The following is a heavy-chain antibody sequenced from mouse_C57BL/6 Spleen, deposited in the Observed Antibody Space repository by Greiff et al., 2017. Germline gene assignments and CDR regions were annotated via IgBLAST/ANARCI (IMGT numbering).Heavy chain of an antibody. CDR2: IDPSDSYT. V-gene: IGHV1-69*01. Sequence: QVQLQQPGAELVMPGASVKMSCKASGYTFTSSWMNWVKQRPGKGLEWIGEIDPSDSYTNYNQKFKGKATLTVDKSSSTAYMQLSSLTYEDSAVYVCARKSRVTRYFDDWGTGTTLTVSS. CDR1: GYTFTSSW. CDR3: ARKSRVTRYFDD. D-gene: IGHD2-12*01. J-gene: IGHJ2*01.